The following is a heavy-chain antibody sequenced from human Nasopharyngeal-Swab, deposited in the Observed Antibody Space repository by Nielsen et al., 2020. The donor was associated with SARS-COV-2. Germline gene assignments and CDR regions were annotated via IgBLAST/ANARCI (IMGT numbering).Heavy chain of an antibody. J-gene: IGHJ4*02. CDR3: ARGTPFDY. V-gene: IGHV4-31*03. CDR1: GGSIGSGDYY. D-gene: IGHD1-1*01. CDR2: IYRLGGT. Sequence: SETLSLTCTVSGGSIGSGDYYWSWIRQLPGKGLEWIGYIYRLGGTSYSPSLKSRVTISLDASNNQFSLRLSSVTAADTTMFYCARGTPFDYWGQGILVTVSS.